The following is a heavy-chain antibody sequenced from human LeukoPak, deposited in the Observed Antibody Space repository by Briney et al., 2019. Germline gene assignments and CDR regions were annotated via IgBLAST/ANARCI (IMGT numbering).Heavy chain of an antibody. Sequence: GGPLRLSCAASGFTFSSYSMNWVRQAPGKGLEWVSSISSSSSYIYYADSVKGRFTISRDNAKNSLYLQMNSLRAEDTAVYYCARDPYYYDSSGYLAAEGHAFDIWGQGTMVTVSS. CDR3: ARDPYYYDSSGYLAAEGHAFDI. V-gene: IGHV3-21*01. J-gene: IGHJ3*02. D-gene: IGHD3-22*01. CDR1: GFTFSSYS. CDR2: ISSSSSYI.